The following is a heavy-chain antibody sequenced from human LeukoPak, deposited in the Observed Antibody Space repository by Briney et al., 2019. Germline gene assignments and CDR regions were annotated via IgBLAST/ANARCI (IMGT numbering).Heavy chain of an antibody. CDR1: GFSFINCA. V-gene: IGHV3-23*01. CDR3: AKAAVWALLDIDN. D-gene: IGHD1-26*01. J-gene: IGHJ4*02. Sequence: GGSLRLSCAASGFSFINCAMNWVRQAPGKGLEWVSAISGSGGSTFHSDSVRSRFTISRDNSKNTLYLQMNSLRAGDTAVYYCAKAAVWALLDIDNWGQGTLVTVSS. CDR2: ISGSGGST.